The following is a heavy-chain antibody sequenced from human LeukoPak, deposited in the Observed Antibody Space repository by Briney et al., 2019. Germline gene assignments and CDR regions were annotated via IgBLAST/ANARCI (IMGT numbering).Heavy chain of an antibody. CDR1: GFTVSSHY. CDR3: ARGHDYSNSPSY. D-gene: IGHD4-11*01. V-gene: IGHV3-53*04. CDR2: LNRGGAT. J-gene: IGHJ4*02. Sequence: GGSLRLSCEASGFTVSSHYMSWVRQAPGKGLEWVSTLNRGGATYYADSVKGRFTISRHNSNNTLYLQMNSLRPQDTAVYYCARGHDYSNSPSYWGQGTRVAVSS.